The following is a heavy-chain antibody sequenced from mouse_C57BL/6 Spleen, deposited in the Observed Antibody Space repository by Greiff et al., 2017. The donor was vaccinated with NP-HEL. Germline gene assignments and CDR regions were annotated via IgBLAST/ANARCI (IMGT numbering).Heavy chain of an antibody. CDR3: ASQVFRAMDY. CDR1: GYTFTSYW. CDR2: IDPSDSYT. J-gene: IGHJ4*01. Sequence: VQLQQPGAELVMPGASVKLSCKASGYTFTSYWMHWVKQRPGQGLEWIGEIDPSDSYTNYNQKFKGKSTLTVDKSSSTAYMQLSSLTSEDSAVYDCASQVFRAMDYWGQGTSVTVSS. V-gene: IGHV1-69*01. D-gene: IGHD6-2*01.